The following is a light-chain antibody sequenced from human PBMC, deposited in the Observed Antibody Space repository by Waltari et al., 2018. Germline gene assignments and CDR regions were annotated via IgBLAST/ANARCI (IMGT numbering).Light chain of an antibody. J-gene: IGKJ1*01. CDR3: QKYDFLPAT. CDR1: QGVGKY. V-gene: IGKV3-20*01. Sequence: EIVLTPSPGTLSLSPGERATLSCRASQGVGKYLALYQQRPGQAPRLLLYHTSIRATGIPDRFSGSGYGTDFSLTISRLEPEDFAVYVCQKYDFLPATFGQGTTVEIK. CDR2: HTS.